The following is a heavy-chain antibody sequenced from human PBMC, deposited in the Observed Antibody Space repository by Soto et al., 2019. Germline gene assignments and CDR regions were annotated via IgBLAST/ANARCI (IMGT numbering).Heavy chain of an antibody. D-gene: IGHD6-19*01. J-gene: IGHJ5*02. V-gene: IGHV1-69*04. Sequence: AASVKVSFKASGGTFSSYTISWVRQAPGQGLEWMGRIIPILGIANYAQKFQGRVTITADKSTSTAYMELSSLRSEDTAVYYCARDGSIAVAGVYNWFDPWGQGTLVTVSS. CDR3: ARDGSIAVAGVYNWFDP. CDR2: IIPILGIA. CDR1: GGTFSSYT.